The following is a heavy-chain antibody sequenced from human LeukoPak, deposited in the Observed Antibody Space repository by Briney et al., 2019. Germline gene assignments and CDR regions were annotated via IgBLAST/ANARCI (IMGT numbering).Heavy chain of an antibody. CDR3: ARGILTGYYIARYYFDY. Sequence: SETLSLTCAVYGGSFSGYYWSWIRQPPGKGLEWIGEINHSGSTNYNPSLKSRVTISVDTSKNQFSLKLGSVTAADTAVYYCARGILTGYYIARYYFDYWGQGTLVTVSS. CDR2: INHSGST. D-gene: IGHD3-9*01. CDR1: GGSFSGYY. J-gene: IGHJ4*02. V-gene: IGHV4-34*01.